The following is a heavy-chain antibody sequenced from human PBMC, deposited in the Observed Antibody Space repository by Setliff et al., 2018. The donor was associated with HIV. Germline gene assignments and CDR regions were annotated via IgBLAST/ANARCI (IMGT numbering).Heavy chain of an antibody. CDR3: VRGGLTGIDL. CDR1: GGALNDYS. Sequence: PSETLSLTCTVSGGALNDYSWSWIRQSPGKRLEWIGYIRYTGSTDYNPSLESRVTMSVDTSKKQISLKLTSVTAADSAVYYCVRGGLTGIDLWGQGRLVTVSS. V-gene: IGHV4-59*01. D-gene: IGHD3-9*01. J-gene: IGHJ5*02. CDR2: IRYTGST.